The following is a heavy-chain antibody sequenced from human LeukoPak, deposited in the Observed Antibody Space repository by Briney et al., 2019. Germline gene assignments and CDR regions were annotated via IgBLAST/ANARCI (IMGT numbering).Heavy chain of an antibody. CDR2: IYYSGST. CDR3: ARDSGSGSYYIGYFDY. V-gene: IGHV4-59*01. Sequence: SGTLSLTCTVSGGSISSYYWSWIRQPPEKGLEWIGYIYYSGSTNYNPSLKSRVTISVDTSKNQFSLKLSSVTAADTAVYYCARDSGSGSYYIGYFDYWGQGTLVTVSS. CDR1: GGSISSYY. J-gene: IGHJ4*02. D-gene: IGHD3-10*01.